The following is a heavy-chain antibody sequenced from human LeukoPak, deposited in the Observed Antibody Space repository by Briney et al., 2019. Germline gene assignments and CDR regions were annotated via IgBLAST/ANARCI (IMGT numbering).Heavy chain of an antibody. V-gene: IGHV4-39*07. Sequence: PSETLSLTCTVSGGSISSSTYYWGWIRQPPGKGLEWIGSIYYSGSTYYNPSLKSRVTISVDSSRNQFSLNLSSVTAADTAVYFCARALVARGPMHYFDYWGQGTLVTVSS. CDR3: ARALVARGPMHYFDY. CDR1: GGSISSSTYY. J-gene: IGHJ4*02. CDR2: IYYSGST. D-gene: IGHD3-10*01.